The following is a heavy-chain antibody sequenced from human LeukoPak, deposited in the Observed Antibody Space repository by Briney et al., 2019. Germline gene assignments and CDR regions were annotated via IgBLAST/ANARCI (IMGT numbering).Heavy chain of an antibody. D-gene: IGHD6-19*01. Sequence: GGSLRLSCAASGFTFSSYAMSWVRQAPGKGLEWVSAISGSDGSTYYADSVKGRFTISRDNSKNTLYLQMNSLRAEDTAVYYCANGQWLDPPSWFDPWGQGTLVTVSS. J-gene: IGHJ5*02. CDR2: ISGSDGST. V-gene: IGHV3-23*01. CDR1: GFTFSSYA. CDR3: ANGQWLDPPSWFDP.